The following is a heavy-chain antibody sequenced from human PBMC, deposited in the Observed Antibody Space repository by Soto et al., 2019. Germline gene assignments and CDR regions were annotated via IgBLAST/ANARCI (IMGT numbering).Heavy chain of an antibody. J-gene: IGHJ6*02. Sequence: EVQLVEAGGGLVQPGGSLRLSCAASGFTVSGNYVTWVRQAPGKGLEWVSVIYTDDNIYYADSVTGRFTIARDNSKNTFYLQMNRLRAEDTDVYYCATELIAKYGMDVWAKGPRSPSP. CDR2: IYTDDNI. V-gene: IGHV3-53*01. D-gene: IGHD2-21*01. CDR1: GFTVSGNY. CDR3: ATELIAKYGMDV.